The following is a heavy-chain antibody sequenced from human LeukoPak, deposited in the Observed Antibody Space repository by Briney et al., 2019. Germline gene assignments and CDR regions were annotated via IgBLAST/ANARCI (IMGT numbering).Heavy chain of an antibody. V-gene: IGHV4-61*02. J-gene: IGHJ6*03. CDR1: GGSISSGSYY. Sequence: KSSETLSLTCTVSGGSISSGSYYWSWIRRPAGKGLEWIGRIYTSGSTNYNPSLKSRVNISVDTSKNQFSLKLSSVTAADTAVYYCARCYYGSGGPYYYYYMDVWGKGTTVTISS. CDR2: IYTSGST. D-gene: IGHD3-10*01. CDR3: ARCYYGSGGPYYYYYMDV.